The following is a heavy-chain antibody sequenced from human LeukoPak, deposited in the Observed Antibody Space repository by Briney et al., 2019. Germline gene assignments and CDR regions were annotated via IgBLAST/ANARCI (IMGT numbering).Heavy chain of an antibody. CDR2: INHSGST. CDR1: GGSFSGYY. V-gene: IGHV4-34*01. Sequence: SETLSLTCAVYGGSFSGYYWRWIRQPPEKGLEWIGEINHSGSTNYNPTLKSRVTISVDTSKNQFSLKLSSVTAADTAVYYCARSRFVAVAGRHAFDSWGQGTMVTVSS. J-gene: IGHJ3*02. CDR3: ARSRFVAVAGRHAFDS. D-gene: IGHD6-19*01.